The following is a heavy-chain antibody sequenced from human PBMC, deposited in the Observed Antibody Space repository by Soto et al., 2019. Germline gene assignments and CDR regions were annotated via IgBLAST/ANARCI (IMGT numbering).Heavy chain of an antibody. CDR2: ISGSGGSA. D-gene: IGHD6-19*01. J-gene: IGHJ3*01. Sequence: HPGGSLRLFCAASGFTFSNYAMNWVRQAPGKGLECVSVISGSGGSAYYADSVQGRFTISRDNSKNTLYMQMNSLRGEDTAIYYCVREGSGWNSRGSFDFWGRGTMVTVSS. CDR3: VREGSGWNSRGSFDF. V-gene: IGHV3-23*01. CDR1: GFTFSNYA.